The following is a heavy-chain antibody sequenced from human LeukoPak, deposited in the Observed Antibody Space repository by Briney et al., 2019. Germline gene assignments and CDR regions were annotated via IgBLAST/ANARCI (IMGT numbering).Heavy chain of an antibody. Sequence: VGSLRLSCALSGLTLCGYAITSVRQAPGNGLGWVPTISVGGGNAYYADSVRGSFTISRDSSKNTLYLQMNSLRAEANAVYYYSRGLWGTFGYNDYWGQGTLVTVSS. D-gene: IGHD3-16*01. CDR2: ISVGGGNA. CDR1: GLTLCGYA. CDR3: SRGLWGTFGYNDY. V-gene: IGHV3-23*01. J-gene: IGHJ4*02.